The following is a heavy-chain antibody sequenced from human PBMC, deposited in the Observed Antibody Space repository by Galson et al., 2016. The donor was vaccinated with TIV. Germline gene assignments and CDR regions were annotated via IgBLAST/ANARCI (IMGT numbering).Heavy chain of an antibody. CDR2: ISHDGNNK. CDR3: TRDGRGNWKYVDYFDY. CDR1: GFTFDSYT. Sequence: LRLSCAASGFTFDSYTFHWVRQTPGKGLEWVAIISHDGNNKDFADSVQGRFTISRDSSKNTVFLQMNSLRLEDTAVYYCTRDGRGNWKYVDYFDYWGQGTLVTGSS. D-gene: IGHD1-7*01. V-gene: IGHV3-30-3*01. J-gene: IGHJ4*02.